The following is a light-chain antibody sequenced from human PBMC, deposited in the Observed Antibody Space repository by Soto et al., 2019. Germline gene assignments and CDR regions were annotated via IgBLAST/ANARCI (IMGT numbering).Light chain of an antibody. Sequence: EIVLTQSPVTLSVSPGQRATLSCRASQSISSYLSWYQHKPGQAPRLLIYDASNRATDIPARFSGSGLGTDFTLTISCLEPEDSAVYYCQQRTNWRTTFGQGTRLEIK. V-gene: IGKV3-11*01. J-gene: IGKJ5*01. CDR1: QSISSY. CDR2: DAS. CDR3: QQRTNWRTT.